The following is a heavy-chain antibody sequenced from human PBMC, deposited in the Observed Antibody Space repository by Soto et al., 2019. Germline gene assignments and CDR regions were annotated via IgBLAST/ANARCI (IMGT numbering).Heavy chain of an antibody. D-gene: IGHD5-12*01. Sequence: QVQLQQWGAGLLKPSETLSLTCAVYGGSFSGYYWSWIRQPPGKGLEWIGEINHSGSTNYNPSLKGRVTQSVDTSKNQFSLKLSSVTAADTAVYYCARREVATIRNWFDPWGQGTLVTVSS. J-gene: IGHJ5*02. CDR2: INHSGST. V-gene: IGHV4-34*01. CDR3: ARREVATIRNWFDP. CDR1: GGSFSGYY.